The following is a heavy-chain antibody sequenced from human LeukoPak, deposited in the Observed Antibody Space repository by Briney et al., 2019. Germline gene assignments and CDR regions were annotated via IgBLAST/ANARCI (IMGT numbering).Heavy chain of an antibody. Sequence: PGGSLRLSCTASGFTFRNYGMNWVRQTPDKGLEWGAGVSYEGSRRYTADSVNGRFIVSRDNSKDTLYLQMDNLRLEDTAVYYCAKDFAAGHSKGWPSAHWGQGTMVTVSS. D-gene: IGHD2/OR15-2a*01. V-gene: IGHV3-30*18. CDR2: VSYEGSRR. CDR1: GFTFRNYG. J-gene: IGHJ4*02. CDR3: AKDFAAGHSKGWPSAH.